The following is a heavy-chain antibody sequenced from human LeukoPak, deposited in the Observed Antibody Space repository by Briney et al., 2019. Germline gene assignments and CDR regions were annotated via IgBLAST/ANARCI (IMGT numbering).Heavy chain of an antibody. D-gene: IGHD3-22*01. CDR3: ARDKGLVDYYDSSGYYGRGDGPAFDI. V-gene: IGHV4-4*07. CDR2: IYTSGST. Sequence: SETLSLTCTVSGGSISSYYWSWIRQPAGKGLEWIGRIYTSGSTNYNPSLKSRVTMSVDTSKNQFSLKLSSVTAADTAVYYCARDKGLVDYYDSSGYYGRGDGPAFDIWGQGTMVTVSS. CDR1: GGSISSYY. J-gene: IGHJ3*02.